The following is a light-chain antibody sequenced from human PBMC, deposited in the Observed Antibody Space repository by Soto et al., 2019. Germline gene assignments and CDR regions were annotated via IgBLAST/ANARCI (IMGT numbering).Light chain of an antibody. V-gene: IGKV1-39*01. CDR1: QSISSY. Sequence: DIQMTQSPSSLSASVGDRVTITCRASQSISSYLNCYQQKPGKAPKLLIYAASSLQSGVPSRFSGSGSGTDFTLTISSLQPEDVATYYCQQSYSTPPTFGQGTKVAIK. CDR2: AAS. CDR3: QQSYSTPPT. J-gene: IGKJ1*01.